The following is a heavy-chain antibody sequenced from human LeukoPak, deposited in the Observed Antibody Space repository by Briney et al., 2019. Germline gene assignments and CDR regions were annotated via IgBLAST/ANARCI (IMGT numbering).Heavy chain of an antibody. J-gene: IGHJ6*03. CDR1: GGSIGSSSYY. CDR3: ASVRRGFGESSKYYSYYYMDV. CDR2: IYYSGST. D-gene: IGHD3-10*01. Sequence: SETLSLTCTVSGGSIGSSSYYWGWIRQPPGKGLEWIGNIYYSGSTYFNPSLKSRVTISVETSKNQFSLRLSAVTAADTAVYYCASVRRGFGESSKYYSYYYMDVWGNGTTVTISS. V-gene: IGHV4-39*01.